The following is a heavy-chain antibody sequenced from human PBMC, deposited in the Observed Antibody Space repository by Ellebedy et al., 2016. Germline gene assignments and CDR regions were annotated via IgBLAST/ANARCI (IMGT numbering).Heavy chain of an antibody. V-gene: IGHV3-30*04. CDR3: ARDRPMESYYYYGLDL. D-gene: IGHD1-1*01. CDR1: GFTFGNHA. CDR2: ISYDGSQK. Sequence: GESLKISCAASGFTFGNHAMHWVRQSPVQGLEWVGGISYDGSQKHYADSVKGRFTISRDHSKNTVSLQMNSLRPEDTAVYYCARDRPMESYYYYGLDLWGQGTTVTVSS. J-gene: IGHJ6*02.